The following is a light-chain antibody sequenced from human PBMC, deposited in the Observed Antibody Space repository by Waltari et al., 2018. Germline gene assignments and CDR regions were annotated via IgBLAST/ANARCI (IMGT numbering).Light chain of an antibody. Sequence: DIQMTQFPSTLSASVGDTVTITCRASHSISNWLAWYQQKPGKAPKLLIHTTSNLETGVPSRFSGRGSGTQFPLTISSLQPDDLATYYCQHYISAPWTFGQGTKVEI. CDR1: HSISNW. V-gene: IGKV1-5*03. J-gene: IGKJ1*01. CDR3: QHYISAPWT. CDR2: TTS.